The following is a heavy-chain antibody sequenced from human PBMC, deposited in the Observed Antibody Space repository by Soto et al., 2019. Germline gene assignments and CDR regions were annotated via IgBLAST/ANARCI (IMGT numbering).Heavy chain of an antibody. D-gene: IGHD1-1*01. CDR2: ISANSGNT. Sequence: QVQLVQSGAEVKKPGASVKVSCKASGYTFTSNGISWVRQAPGQGLEWMGWISANSGNTNYAQKLQGRVIMTTETSTTTAYMALRSLRSDDTAVYYCARDRNHGLDNWGQGTLVTVSS. J-gene: IGHJ4*02. CDR1: GYTFTSNG. CDR3: ARDRNHGLDN. V-gene: IGHV1-18*01.